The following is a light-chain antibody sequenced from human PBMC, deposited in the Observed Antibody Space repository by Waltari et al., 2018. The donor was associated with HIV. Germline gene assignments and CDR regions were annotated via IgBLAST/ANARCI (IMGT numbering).Light chain of an antibody. CDR1: SPTIGSHY. CDR3: AAWDDSLSGQA. V-gene: IGLV1-47*01. CDR2: RNN. Sequence: QSVLTQTPSASGTPGQRVTLACSGSSPTIGSHYVFCYQQLPGPAPKPLIYRNNQRPSGVPDRFAGSKSGTSASLAISGLRSEDEADYYCAAWDDSLSGQAFGGGTKLTVL. J-gene: IGLJ3*02.